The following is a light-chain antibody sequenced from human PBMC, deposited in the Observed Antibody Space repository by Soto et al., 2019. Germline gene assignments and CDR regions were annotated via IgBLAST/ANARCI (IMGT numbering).Light chain of an antibody. J-gene: IGKJ2*01. Sequence: EIVMTQSPATLSVSPGERVTLFCRASQSVNSRLAWYQQKPAQAPRLLIYDASTRATGIPARFSGSGSGTEFTLTISSLQSEDFAVYYCQQYKNWPPEYTFGQGTMLEIK. CDR1: QSVNSR. CDR3: QQYKNWPPEYT. CDR2: DAS. V-gene: IGKV3-15*01.